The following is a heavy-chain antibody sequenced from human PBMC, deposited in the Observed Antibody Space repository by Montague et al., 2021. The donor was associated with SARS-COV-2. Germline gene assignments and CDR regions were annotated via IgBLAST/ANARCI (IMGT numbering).Heavy chain of an antibody. CDR3: ARESSGCFFRRCSRYGMDV. J-gene: IGHJ6*02. V-gene: IGHV4-4*02. D-gene: IGHD6-19*01. CDR2: IYHSGST. CDR1: GGSISSSNW. Sequence: SETLSLTCAVSGGSISSSNWWCWLRQPPGKRLEWIGEIYHSGSTYYHSPLNRLATSSVNKSNNQSLLKLSSVTAADTAVYYCARESSGCFFRRCSRYGMDVWGQGTTVTVSS.